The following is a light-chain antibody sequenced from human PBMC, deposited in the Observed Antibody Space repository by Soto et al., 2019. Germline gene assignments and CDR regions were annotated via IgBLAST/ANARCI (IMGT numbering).Light chain of an antibody. V-gene: IGKV3D-15*01. Sequence: EIVMTQSPATLSVSPWERATLSCRASQSVSSNLAWYQQKPGQAPRLLIYGASTRATGIPARFSGSGSGTEFTLTISSLQSEDFAVYHCQQYNNWPLTFGQGTKVDIK. CDR2: GAS. CDR1: QSVSSN. J-gene: IGKJ1*01. CDR3: QQYNNWPLT.